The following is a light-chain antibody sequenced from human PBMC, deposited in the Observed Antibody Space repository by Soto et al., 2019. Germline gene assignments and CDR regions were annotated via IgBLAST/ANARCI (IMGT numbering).Light chain of an antibody. CDR2: EVS. CDR3: SSYTSSSTYV. CDR1: SSDVGGYNY. Sequence: QSVLTQPASVSGSPGQSITISCTGTSSDVGGYNYVSWYQQHPVKAPKLMIYEVSNRPSGVSNRFSGSKSGNTASLNISGLQAEDEADYYCSSYTSSSTYVFGTGTKVTVL. J-gene: IGLJ1*01. V-gene: IGLV2-14*01.